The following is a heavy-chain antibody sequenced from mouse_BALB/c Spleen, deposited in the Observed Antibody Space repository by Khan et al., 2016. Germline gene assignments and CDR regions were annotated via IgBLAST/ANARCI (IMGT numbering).Heavy chain of an antibody. J-gene: IGHJ2*01. CDR1: EYMFTNYG. Sequence: QIQLVQSGPELKKPGETVKISCKASEYMFTNYGMNWVKQAPGKGFKWMGWINTNTGESTYAEDFKGRFAFSLESSASTAYLQINNLKNEDTATYFCANSGGQLVQPDYWGQGTTLTVSS. V-gene: IGHV9-3*02. CDR2: INTNTGES. CDR3: ANSGGQLVQPDY. D-gene: IGHD3-2*01.